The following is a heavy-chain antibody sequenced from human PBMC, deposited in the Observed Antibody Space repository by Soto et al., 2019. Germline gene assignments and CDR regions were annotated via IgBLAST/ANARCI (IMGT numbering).Heavy chain of an antibody. CDR2: VTYDSSEK. Sequence: QVHVVESGGGVVQPGASLTLSCTASGFSFFNYGFAWIRQAPGKGLEWVAVVTYDSSEKYYADSVQGRFTISRDNSKNTVYLQMDSLQHNDSALYYCGKAGGSELRYFDWPEVGVWGQGTLVTVSS. CDR1: GFSFFNYG. CDR3: GKAGGSELRYFDWPEVGV. V-gene: IGHV3-30*18. J-gene: IGHJ4*02. D-gene: IGHD3-9*01.